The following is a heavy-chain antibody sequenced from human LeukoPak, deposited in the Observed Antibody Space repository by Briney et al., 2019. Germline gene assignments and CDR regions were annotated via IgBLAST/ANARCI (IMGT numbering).Heavy chain of an antibody. D-gene: IGHD4-11*01. CDR3: ARSSNYVVLPYWFDP. CDR2: MNPHSGNT. CDR1: GHTFTSYD. V-gene: IGHV1-8*03. Sequence: ASVKVSCKASGHTFTSYDINWVRQATGQRLEWMGWMNPHSGNTGYAQKFQGRVTITMNTSISTAYMELSSLRSEDTAVYYCARSSNYVVLPYWFDPWGQGTLVTVSS. J-gene: IGHJ5*02.